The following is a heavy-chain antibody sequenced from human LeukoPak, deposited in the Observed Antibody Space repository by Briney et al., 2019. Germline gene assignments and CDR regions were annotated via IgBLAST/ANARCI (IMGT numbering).Heavy chain of an antibody. J-gene: IGHJ4*02. D-gene: IGHD3-22*01. CDR1: GYTFTSYY. CDR3: ARDHGITMIVAMDY. Sequence: ASVKVSCKASGYTFTSYYMHWVRQAPGQGLEWMGRIIPILGIANYAQKFQGRVTITADKSTSTAYMELSSLRSEDTAVYYCARDHGITMIVAMDYWGQGTLVTVSS. CDR2: IIPILGIA. V-gene: IGHV1-69*04.